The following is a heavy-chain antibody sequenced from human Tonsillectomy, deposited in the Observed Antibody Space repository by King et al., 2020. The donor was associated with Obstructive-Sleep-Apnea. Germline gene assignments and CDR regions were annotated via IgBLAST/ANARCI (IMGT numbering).Heavy chain of an antibody. J-gene: IGHJ5*02. V-gene: IGHV4-39*01. CDR3: AKIPGIAAAGWFDP. CDR2: IYYSWRT. D-gene: IGHD6-13*01. Sequence: QLQESGPGLVKPSETLSLTCNVSGGSISSSSYYWGWIRQPPGKGLEWIGSIYYSWRTYYNPSLKSRVTISVDTSKNQFSLKLSSVTAADTAVYYCAKIPGIAAAGWFDPWGQGTLVTVSS. CDR1: GGSISSSSYY.